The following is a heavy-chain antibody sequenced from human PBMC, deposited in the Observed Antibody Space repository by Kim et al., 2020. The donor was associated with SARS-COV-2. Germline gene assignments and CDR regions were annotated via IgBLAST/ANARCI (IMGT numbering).Heavy chain of an antibody. Sequence: GGSLRLSCAASGFTFSDYYMSWIRQAPGKGLEWVSYISSSSSYTNYADSVKGRFTISRDNAKNSLYLQMNSLRAEDTAVYYCASVTYYYDSSGYTFDYWGQGTLVTVSS. CDR2: ISSSSSYT. CDR1: GFTFSDYY. CDR3: ASVTYYYDSSGYTFDY. J-gene: IGHJ4*02. D-gene: IGHD3-22*01. V-gene: IGHV3-11*06.